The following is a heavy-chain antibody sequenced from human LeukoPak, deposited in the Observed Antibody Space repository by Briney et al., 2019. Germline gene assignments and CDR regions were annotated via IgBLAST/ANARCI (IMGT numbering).Heavy chain of an antibody. D-gene: IGHD3-10*01. Sequence: GGSLRLSCAASGFTVSSYAMSWVRQAPGKGLGWVSAISGSGGSTYYADSVKGRFTISRDNSKNTLYLQMNSLRAEDTAVYYCAKCFGLWFGELFSSDYWGQGTLVTVSS. CDR1: GFTVSSYA. V-gene: IGHV3-23*01. CDR2: ISGSGGST. CDR3: AKCFGLWFGELFSSDY. J-gene: IGHJ4*02.